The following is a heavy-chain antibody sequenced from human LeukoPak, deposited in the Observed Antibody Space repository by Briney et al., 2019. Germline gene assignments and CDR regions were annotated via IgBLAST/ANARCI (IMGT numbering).Heavy chain of an antibody. Sequence: GGSLRLSCAASGFTFSTYGMHWVRQAPGKGLEWVAVISYDGSNKYYADSVKGRFTISRDNSKNTLYLQMNSLRSDDTAVYYCARGEMTTIEDYWGQGTLVTVSS. V-gene: IGHV3-30*03. J-gene: IGHJ4*02. CDR3: ARGEMTTIEDY. CDR2: ISYDGSNK. D-gene: IGHD5-24*01. CDR1: GFTFSTYG.